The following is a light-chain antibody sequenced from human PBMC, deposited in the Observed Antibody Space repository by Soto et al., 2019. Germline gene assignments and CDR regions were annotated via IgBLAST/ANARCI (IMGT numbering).Light chain of an antibody. J-gene: IGKJ4*01. CDR3: QQYGSSPLT. CDR2: GAS. Sequence: EIVLTQSPGTLSLSPGERATLSCRASQSVSSGYLAWYQQKPGQAPRLLMYGASSRATGIPDRFSGSGSGTDFTLTISRLEPEDFAVYYCQQYGSSPLTFGGGTRWIS. V-gene: IGKV3-20*01. CDR1: QSVSSGY.